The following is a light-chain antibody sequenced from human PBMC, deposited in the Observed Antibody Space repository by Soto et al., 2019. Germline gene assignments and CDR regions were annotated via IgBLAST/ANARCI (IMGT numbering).Light chain of an antibody. J-gene: IGKJ4*01. CDR1: QSVATN. V-gene: IGKV3-15*01. CDR2: GAS. CDR3: QKYNSGPLT. Sequence: EAVLTQSPATLSVSPGERATLSCRASQSVATNLAWYQQRPGQAPRLLIYGASKRAIGLPARFSGSGSGTEFTLTITSLQSEDFAVYYCQKYNSGPLTFGGGTKVEIK.